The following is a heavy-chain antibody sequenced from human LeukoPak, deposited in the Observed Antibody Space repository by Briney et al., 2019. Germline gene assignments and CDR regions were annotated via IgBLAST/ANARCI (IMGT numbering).Heavy chain of an antibody. V-gene: IGHV4-61*02. Sequence: SETLSLTCTVSGGSISSGGYYWSWIRQPAGKGLEWIGRIYTSGSTNYNPSLKSRVTISVDTSKNQFSLKLSSVTAADTAVYYCARENSYGDYIDYWGQGTLVTVSS. CDR3: ARENSYGDYIDY. CDR2: IYTSGST. J-gene: IGHJ4*02. CDR1: GGSISSGGYY. D-gene: IGHD4-17*01.